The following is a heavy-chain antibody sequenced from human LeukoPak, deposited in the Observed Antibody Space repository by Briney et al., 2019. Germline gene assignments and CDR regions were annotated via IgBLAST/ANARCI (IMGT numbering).Heavy chain of an antibody. V-gene: IGHV1-8*03. CDR2: MNPKSGDT. J-gene: IGHJ4*02. CDR1: GYSFTNYD. D-gene: IGHD5-12*01. Sequence: ASVKVSCKASGYSFTNYDINWVRQATGQGLEWMGWMNPKSGDTGYSQKFQGRVFITRDTSITTAYMELSSLGSDDTAVYYCARDRYSGYDFGGHFDYWGQGTLVTVSS. CDR3: ARDRYSGYDFGGHFDY.